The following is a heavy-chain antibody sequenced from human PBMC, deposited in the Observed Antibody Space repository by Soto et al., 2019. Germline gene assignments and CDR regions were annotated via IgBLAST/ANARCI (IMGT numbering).Heavy chain of an antibody. CDR1: GFTFSSYS. J-gene: IGHJ4*02. Sequence: QVQLMESGGGVVQPGGSLRLSYATSGFTFSSYSMHWFRQTPGKGLEWVAVTSSNEDTKYYADSVKGRFTISRDNSENTLYLQMNSLRPDDTGVYYCAREVVTTQWYFDNWGQGILVTVSS. CDR2: TSSNEDTK. V-gene: IGHV3-30-3*01. D-gene: IGHD1-1*01. CDR3: AREVVTTQWYFDN.